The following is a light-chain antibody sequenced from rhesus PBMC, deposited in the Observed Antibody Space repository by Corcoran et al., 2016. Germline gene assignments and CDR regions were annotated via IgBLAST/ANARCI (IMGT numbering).Light chain of an antibody. V-gene: IGKV3-31*02. Sequence: EIVMTQSPATLSLFPGERATLSCRASQSISSNLAWYQQKPGQAPRLLIHGISNRASGTPDRFSGTGSGTDFTLIISRLDPEDSALYYGQETSDTFSFGPGTKLDIK. CDR1: QSISSN. CDR2: GIS. CDR3: QETSDTFS. J-gene: IGKJ3*01.